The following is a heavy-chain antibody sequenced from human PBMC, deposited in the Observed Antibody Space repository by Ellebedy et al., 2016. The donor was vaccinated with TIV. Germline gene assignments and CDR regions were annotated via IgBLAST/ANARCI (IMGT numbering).Heavy chain of an antibody. CDR2: INPSGGST. V-gene: IGHV1-46*01. Sequence: AASVKVSCKASGYTFTSYYMHWVRQAPGQGLEWMGIINPSGGSTSYAQKFQGRVTMTRDTSTSTVHMVLSSLRSEDTAKYYCAGGPGSQPCHYWGQGTLVTVSS. D-gene: IGHD3-16*01. CDR3: AGGPGSQPCHY. CDR1: GYTFTSYY. J-gene: IGHJ4*02.